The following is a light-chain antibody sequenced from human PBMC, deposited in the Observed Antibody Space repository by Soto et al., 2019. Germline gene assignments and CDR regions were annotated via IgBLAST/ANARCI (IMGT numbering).Light chain of an antibody. J-gene: IGKJ4*01. V-gene: IGKV3-20*01. CDR1: QSVSSSY. Sequence: EIVLTQSPGTLSLSPGERATLSCRASQSVSSSYLAWYQQKPGQAPRLLIYGASSRATGIPDRFSGSGSGTVFTLTISRLEPEDFAVYYCQQYGSSPTFGGGTQVEIK. CDR3: QQYGSSPT. CDR2: GAS.